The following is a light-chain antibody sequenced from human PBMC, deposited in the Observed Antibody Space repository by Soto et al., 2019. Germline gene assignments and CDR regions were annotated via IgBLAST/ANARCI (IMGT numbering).Light chain of an antibody. CDR1: QSVSSSY. Sequence: EIVLTQSPGTLSLSPGERATLSCRASQSVSSSYLAWYQQKPGQAPRLLIYGASSRATGITDRFSGSGSGTDFTLTISILEPEDFAVYFCQKYGSSPLTFGGGTTVEIK. CDR3: QKYGSSPLT. V-gene: IGKV3-20*01. CDR2: GAS. J-gene: IGKJ4*01.